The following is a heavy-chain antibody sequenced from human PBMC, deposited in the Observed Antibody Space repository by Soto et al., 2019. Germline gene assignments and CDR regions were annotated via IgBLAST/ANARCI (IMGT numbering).Heavy chain of an antibody. D-gene: IGHD6-19*01. CDR3: ARDLALALIDY. V-gene: IGHV1-18*01. CDR1: GYSFTSYG. J-gene: IGHJ4*02. Sequence: QVQLVQSGAEVKKPGASVKVSCKASGYSFTSYGISWVRQAPGQGLEWMGWISAYNGNTTYAQKLQGRVNMTTDTSTSTADTELRSLRSDDTAVYYWARDLALALIDYWGQGTLVTFSS. CDR2: ISAYNGNT.